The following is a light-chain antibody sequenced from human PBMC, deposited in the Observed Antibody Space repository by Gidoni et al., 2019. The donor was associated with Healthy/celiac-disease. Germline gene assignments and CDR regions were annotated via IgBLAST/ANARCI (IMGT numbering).Light chain of an antibody. Sequence: QSVLTQPPSASGTPGQRVTISCSGSSSNIGRNYVYCYQQLPGTAPKLLIYRNNQRHAGGPDRFSGSKSGTSASLAISGLRSEDEADYYCAAWDDSLSGRVFGGGTKLTVL. CDR3: AAWDDSLSGRV. V-gene: IGLV1-47*01. CDR2: RNN. J-gene: IGLJ3*02. CDR1: SSNIGRNY.